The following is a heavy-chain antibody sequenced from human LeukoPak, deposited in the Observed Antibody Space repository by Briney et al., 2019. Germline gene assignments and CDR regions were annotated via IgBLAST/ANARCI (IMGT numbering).Heavy chain of an antibody. J-gene: IGHJ4*02. D-gene: IGHD1-26*01. CDR1: GDSNRSTSYF. CDR2: ISSSGKI. CDR3: ARFKGGTGFYY. V-gene: IGHV4-39*01. Sequence: SETLSLTCTVSGDSNRSTSYFWRWIRQPPGQGLEWIATISSSGKIYYNPYLMSRFTISVDTSKYQFSLDVTSVTAADTGLFYCARFKGGTGFYYWGRGILVIVS.